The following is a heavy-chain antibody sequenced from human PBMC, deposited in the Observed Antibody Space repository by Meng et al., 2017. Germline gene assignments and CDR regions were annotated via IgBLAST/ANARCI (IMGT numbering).Heavy chain of an antibody. CDR2: INPNSGGT. D-gene: IGHD5-24*01. CDR1: GYTFTGYY. V-gene: IGHV1-2*06. Sequence: ASVKVSCKASGYTFTGYYMPWVRQAPGQGLEWMGRINPNSGGTKYAQKLQGRVTMTRDASISTVYMELSRLRSDDTAVYYFARDRGDGYNLNYWGQGTLVTVSS. CDR3: ARDRGDGYNLNY. J-gene: IGHJ4*02.